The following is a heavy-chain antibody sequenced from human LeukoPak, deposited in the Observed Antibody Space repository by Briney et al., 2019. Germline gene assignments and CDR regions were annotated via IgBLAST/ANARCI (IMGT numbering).Heavy chain of an antibody. CDR2: INHSEST. CDR1: GGSFSGYY. CDR3: ARGGIFGYQLLLYYRH. Sequence: SETLSLTCAVYGGSFSGYYWSWIRQPPGKGLEWIGEINHSESTNYNPSLKSRVTISVDTSKNQFSLKLSSVTAADTAVYYCARGGIFGYQLLLYYRHWGQGTLVTVSS. J-gene: IGHJ4*02. D-gene: IGHD2-2*01. V-gene: IGHV4-34*01.